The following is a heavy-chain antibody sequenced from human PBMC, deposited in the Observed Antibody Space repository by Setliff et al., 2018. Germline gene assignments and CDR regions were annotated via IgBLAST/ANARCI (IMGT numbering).Heavy chain of an antibody. D-gene: IGHD3-10*01. CDR1: GITFSSYA. CDR2: ISGSGDST. V-gene: IGHV3-23*01. J-gene: IGHJ4*02. Sequence: GGSLRLSCAASGITFSSYAMTWVRQAPGKGLEWVSAISGSGDSTYYADSVKGRFTISRDNSKYTLYLQMNSLRAEDTAVYYCAAGIYFRIDYWGQGTLVTVSS. CDR3: AAGIYFRIDY.